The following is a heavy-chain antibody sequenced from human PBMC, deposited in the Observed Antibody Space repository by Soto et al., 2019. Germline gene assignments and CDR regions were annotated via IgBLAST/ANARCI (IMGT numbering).Heavy chain of an antibody. CDR3: ARADYYYGMDV. J-gene: IGHJ6*02. Sequence: SETLSLTCAVSGGSISSGGYSWSWIRQPPGKGLEWIGYIYHSGSTYYNPSLKSRVTISVDGSKNQFSLKLSSVTAADTAVYYCARADYYYGMDVWGQGTTVTV. V-gene: IGHV4-30-2*01. CDR1: GGSISSGGYS. CDR2: IYHSGST.